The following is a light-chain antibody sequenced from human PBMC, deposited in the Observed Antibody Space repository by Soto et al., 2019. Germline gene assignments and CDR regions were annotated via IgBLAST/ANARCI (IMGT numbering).Light chain of an antibody. CDR2: EDT. CDR3: GAWDRSLTEVV. CDR1: SSILGHHY. V-gene: IGLV1-51*02. Sequence: QSVLTQPPSVSAAPGQRVTISCSGSSSILGHHYVSWYQQFPGTAPKLLIYEDTNRPSGIPDRFSGSKSGTAATLSITGLQTGDEADYYCGAWDRSLTEVVFGGGTKVTVL. J-gene: IGLJ2*01.